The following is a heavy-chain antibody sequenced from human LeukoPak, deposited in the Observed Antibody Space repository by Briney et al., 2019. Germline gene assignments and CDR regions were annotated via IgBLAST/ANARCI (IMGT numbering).Heavy chain of an antibody. J-gene: IGHJ3*02. CDR3: ARHILAAPSPVDAFDI. D-gene: IGHD6-6*01. CDR2: INPSGGST. CDR1: GYTFTSYY. V-gene: IGHV1-46*01. Sequence: ASVKVSCKASGYTFTSYYMHWVRQAPGQGLEWMGIINPSGGSTSYAQKFQGRVTMTRDTSISTAYMELSRLRSDDTAVYYCARHILAAPSPVDAFDIWGQGTMVTVSS.